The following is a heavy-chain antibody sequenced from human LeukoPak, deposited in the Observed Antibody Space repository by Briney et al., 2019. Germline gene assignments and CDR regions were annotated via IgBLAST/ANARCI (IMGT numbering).Heavy chain of an antibody. V-gene: IGHV3-30-3*01. CDR1: GFTFGSYA. D-gene: IGHD6-6*01. CDR2: ISYDGSNK. Sequence: GRSLRLSCAASGFTFGSYAMHWVRQAPGKGLEWVAVISYDGSNKYYADSVKGRFTISRDNSKNTLYLQMNSLRAEDTAVYYCARGNQLVNGMDVWGQGTTVTVSS. J-gene: IGHJ6*02. CDR3: ARGNQLVNGMDV.